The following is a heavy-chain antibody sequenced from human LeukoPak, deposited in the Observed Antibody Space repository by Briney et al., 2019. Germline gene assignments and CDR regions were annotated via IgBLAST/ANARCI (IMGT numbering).Heavy chain of an antibody. D-gene: IGHD6-13*01. Sequence: GGSLTLSCAASGFSFSDSYMNWIRQAPGKGLEWVSYISGSSSYTDYEDSVKGRLTISRDNAKNSLYLQMNSLRAEDTAVYYCARTLVAAPGSKGGPWGQGTLVTVSS. V-gene: IGHV3-11*03. CDR3: ARTLVAAPGSKGGP. J-gene: IGHJ5*02. CDR1: GFSFSDSY. CDR2: ISGSSSYT.